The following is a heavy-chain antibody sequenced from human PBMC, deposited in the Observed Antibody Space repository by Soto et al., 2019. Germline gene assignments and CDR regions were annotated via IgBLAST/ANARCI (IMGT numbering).Heavy chain of an antibody. CDR2: IGTTGDT. V-gene: IGHV3-13*04. J-gene: IGHJ4*02. CDR3: ARAIGPTLFDY. Sequence: GGSLRLSCSASGFTFSSYDMPWVRQGTGKGLEWVSAIGTTGDTYYAGSVKGRFTISRENAKNSLYLQMNSLRAGDTAIYFCARAIGPTLFDYWGQGTLVTVSS. D-gene: IGHD3-22*01. CDR1: GFTFSSYD.